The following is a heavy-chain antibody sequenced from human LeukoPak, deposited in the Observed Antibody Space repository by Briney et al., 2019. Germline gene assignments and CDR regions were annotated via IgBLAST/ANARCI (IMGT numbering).Heavy chain of an antibody. CDR2: ISVSGGST. D-gene: IGHD3-3*01. CDR1: GFTFSSYA. Sequence: GGPLRLSCAASGFTFSSYAMSWVRQAPGKGLEWVSAISVSGGSTYYADSVKGRFTVSRDNSKNTLYVQMNSLRVEDSAVYYCAKSRLSIFGVVMAGPDYWGQGTLVTVSS. CDR3: AKSRLSIFGVVMAGPDY. V-gene: IGHV3-23*01. J-gene: IGHJ4*02.